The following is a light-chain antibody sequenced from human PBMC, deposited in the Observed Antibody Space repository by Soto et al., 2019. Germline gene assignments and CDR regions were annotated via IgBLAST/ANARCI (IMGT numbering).Light chain of an antibody. CDR2: MAS. Sequence: FTQSPLSLPVRPVEAASVSCRSSQGLLYSNGFHYLEWYLQTPGQSPQLLIYMASNRASGVPDRFSGSGSGTEFTLRISRVEAEDVVTYYCTHSAHPPKTFGQRTKADI. J-gene: IGKJ1*01. V-gene: IGKV2-28*01. CDR3: THSAHPPKT. CDR1: QGLLYSNGFHY.